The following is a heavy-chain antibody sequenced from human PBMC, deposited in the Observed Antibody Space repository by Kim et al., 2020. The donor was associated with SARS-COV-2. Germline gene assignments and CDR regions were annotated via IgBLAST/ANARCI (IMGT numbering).Heavy chain of an antibody. CDR2: ISSTSYYI. Sequence: GGSLRLSCAASGFTLSSFSMNWVHQAPGKGLEWVSSISSTSYYIYYRDSVKGRFTISRDNAKSSLYLQMNSLSADDTAVYYCARGPLRSPDYWGEGTLVT. J-gene: IGHJ4*02. CDR1: GFTLSSFS. CDR3: ARGPLRSPDY. D-gene: IGHD4-17*01. V-gene: IGHV3-21*01.